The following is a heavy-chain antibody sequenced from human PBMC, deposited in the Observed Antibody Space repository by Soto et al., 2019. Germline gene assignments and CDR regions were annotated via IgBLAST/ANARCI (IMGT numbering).Heavy chain of an antibody. Sequence: GGSLRLSCAASGFTFSSYWMSWVRQAPGKGLEWVANIKQDGSEKYYVDSAKGRFTISRDNAKNSLYLQMNSLRAEDTAVYYCARDRAAIMITFGGAPDYWGQGTLVTVSS. J-gene: IGHJ4*02. CDR1: GFTFSSYW. CDR3: ARDRAAIMITFGGAPDY. D-gene: IGHD3-16*01. CDR2: IKQDGSEK. V-gene: IGHV3-7*03.